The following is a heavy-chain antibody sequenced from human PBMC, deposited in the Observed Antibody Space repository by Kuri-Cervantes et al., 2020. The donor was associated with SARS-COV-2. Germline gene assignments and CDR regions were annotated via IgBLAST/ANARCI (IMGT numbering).Heavy chain of an antibody. V-gene: IGHV4-4*07. CDR2: IYTSGST. CDR1: GGSIGSYY. D-gene: IGHD3-9*01. J-gene: IGHJ4*02. CDR3: AREYYDILTGHQLFDY. Sequence: SETLSLTCTVAGGSIGSYYWSWIRQPAGKGLEWIGRIYTSGSTNYNPSLKSRVTMSVDTSKNQFSLKLSSVTAADTAVYYCAREYYDILTGHQLFDYLGQGTLVTVSS.